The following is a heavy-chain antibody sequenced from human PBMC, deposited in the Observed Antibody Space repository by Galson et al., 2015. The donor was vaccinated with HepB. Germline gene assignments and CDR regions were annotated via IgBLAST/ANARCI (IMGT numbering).Heavy chain of an antibody. CDR3: ARDSVRFEMATPGAFDI. Sequence: SVKVSCKASGGTFSSYTISWVRQAPGQGLEWMGRIIPILGIANYAQKFLGRVTITADKSTSTAYMELSSLRSEDTAVHYCARDSVRFEMATPGAFDIWGQGTMVTVSS. V-gene: IGHV1-69*04. D-gene: IGHD5-24*01. CDR2: IIPILGIA. J-gene: IGHJ3*02. CDR1: GGTFSSYT.